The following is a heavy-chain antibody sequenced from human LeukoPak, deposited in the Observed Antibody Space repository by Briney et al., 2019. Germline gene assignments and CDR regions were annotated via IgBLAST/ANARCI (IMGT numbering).Heavy chain of an antibody. Sequence: SQTLSLTCNVSGGSISSGGYYWTWIRQHPGKGLEWIGYIYYSGSTYYNPSLKSRVTISVDTSKNQFSLKLSSVTAADTAVYYCASYYLGYCSGGSCRLDYWGQGTLVTVSS. CDR2: IYYSGST. J-gene: IGHJ4*02. CDR1: GGSISSGGYY. CDR3: ASYYLGYCSGGSCRLDY. D-gene: IGHD2-15*01. V-gene: IGHV4-31*03.